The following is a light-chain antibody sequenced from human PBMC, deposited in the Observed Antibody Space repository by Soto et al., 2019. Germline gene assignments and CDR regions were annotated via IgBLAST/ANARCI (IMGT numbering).Light chain of an antibody. CDR2: HAS. CDR3: QQYHNYRT. CDR1: QNVGNW. Sequence: DIQMTQSPSTLSASLAYRFTITCRASQNVGNWLAWYQQKPGNAPKLLINHASNLESGVPPRFSGSGSGTEFTLTISSLQPDDSATYYCQQYHNYRTFGQGTKVDI. V-gene: IGKV1-5*01. J-gene: IGKJ1*01.